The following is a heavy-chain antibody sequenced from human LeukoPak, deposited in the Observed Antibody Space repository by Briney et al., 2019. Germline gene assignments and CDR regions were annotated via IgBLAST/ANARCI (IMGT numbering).Heavy chain of an antibody. CDR2: IYPGDSDT. CDR1: GYSFTSYW. V-gene: IGHV5-51*01. D-gene: IGHD1-26*01. CDR3: ARSGGNYYSI. J-gene: IGHJ3*02. Sequence: GESPKISCQGSGYSFTSYWIGWVRQMPGKGLEWMGIIYPGDSDTIYSPSFQGQVTISADKSTSTANLQWSSLKASDTAMYYCARSGGNYYSIWGQGTMVTVSS.